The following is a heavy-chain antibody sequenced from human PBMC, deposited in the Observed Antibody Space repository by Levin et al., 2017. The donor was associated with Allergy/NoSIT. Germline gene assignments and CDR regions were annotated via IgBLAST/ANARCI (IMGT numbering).Heavy chain of an antibody. Sequence: LSLTCAASGFTFSDYFMNWIRQTPEKGLEWVSNIDTSSTFTDYADSVKGRFTISRDNTKNLVFLQMDSLRAEDTAVYFCASGGGASDYWGQGTLVTVSS. CDR2: IDTSSTFT. CDR3: ASGGGASDY. D-gene: IGHD2-21*01. J-gene: IGHJ4*02. CDR1: GFTFSDYF. V-gene: IGHV3-11*03.